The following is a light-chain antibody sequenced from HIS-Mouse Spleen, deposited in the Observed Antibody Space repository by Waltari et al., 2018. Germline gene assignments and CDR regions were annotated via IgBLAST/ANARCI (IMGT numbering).Light chain of an antibody. CDR3: QQYNNWPYT. CDR1: QSVSSN. V-gene: IGKV3-15*01. Sequence: EIVMTQSPATLSVSPGERATLSCRASQSVSSNLAWYQQKPGQAPRLLIYGASTRATGIPARFIGSGSGTEFTLTIRSIQSEDFAVYYCQQYNNWPYTFGQGTKLEIK. CDR2: GAS. J-gene: IGKJ2*01.